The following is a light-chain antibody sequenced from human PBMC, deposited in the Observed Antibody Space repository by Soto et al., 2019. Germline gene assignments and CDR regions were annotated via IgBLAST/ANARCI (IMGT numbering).Light chain of an antibody. CDR2: DVS. J-gene: IGLJ1*01. CDR3: DSYTGSYTLV. CDR1: SSDVGGYNY. Sequence: QSALTQPRSVSGSPGQSVTISCTGTSSDVGGYNYVSWYQQHPGKAPKLMIYDVSKRPSGVPDRFSGSKSGNTASLTISGLQAEDDADYYCDSYTGSYTLVFGAGTRSPA. V-gene: IGLV2-11*01.